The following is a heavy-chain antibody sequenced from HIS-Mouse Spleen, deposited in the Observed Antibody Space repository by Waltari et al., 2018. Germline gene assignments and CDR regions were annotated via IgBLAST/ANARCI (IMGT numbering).Heavy chain of an antibody. CDR2: INYRRSS. J-gene: IGHJ2*01. V-gene: IGHV4-39*07. Sequence: QLQLQESGPGLVKPSETLSLTCTVSGGSISSSSYYWGWIRQPPGKGLEWIGSINYRRSSSYNPSLKSRVTISVDTSKNQFSLKLSSVTTADTAVYYCAREIPYSSSWYDWYFDLWGRGTLVTVSS. CDR3: AREIPYSSSWYDWYFDL. D-gene: IGHD6-13*01. CDR1: GGSISSSSYY.